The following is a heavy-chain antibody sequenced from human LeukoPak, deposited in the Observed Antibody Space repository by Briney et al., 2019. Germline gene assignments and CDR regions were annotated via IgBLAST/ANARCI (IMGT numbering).Heavy chain of an antibody. CDR3: AADREGYYDILTGYLNYYGMDV. V-gene: IGHV1-58*02. J-gene: IGHJ6*02. CDR1: GFTFTSSA. CDR2: IVVGSGNT. D-gene: IGHD3-9*01. Sequence: GTSVKVSCKASGFTFTSSAMQWVRQARGQRLEWIGWIVVGSGNTNYAQKFQERVTITRDMSTSTAYMELSNLRSEDTAVYYCAADREGYYDILTGYLNYYGMDVWGQGTTVTVSS.